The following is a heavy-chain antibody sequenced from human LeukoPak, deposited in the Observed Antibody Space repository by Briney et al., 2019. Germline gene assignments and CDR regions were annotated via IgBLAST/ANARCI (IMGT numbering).Heavy chain of an antibody. D-gene: IGHD3-22*01. CDR1: GFTFSSYA. CDR2: ISGSGGST. V-gene: IGHV3-23*01. J-gene: IGHJ4*02. Sequence: GGSLRLSCAASGFTFSSYAMSWVRQAPGKGLEWVSAISGSGGSTYYADSVKGRFTISRDNSKNTLYLQMNSLRAEDTAVYYCAKVHYYDSSGYIAHYFDYWGQGTLVTVSS. CDR3: AKVHYYDSSGYIAHYFDY.